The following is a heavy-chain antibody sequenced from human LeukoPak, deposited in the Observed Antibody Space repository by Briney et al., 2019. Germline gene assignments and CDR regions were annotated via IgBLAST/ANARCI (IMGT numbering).Heavy chain of an antibody. D-gene: IGHD3-10*01. CDR2: INSYGSST. CDR1: GFTFSSYW. Sequence: GGPLRLSCAASGFTFSSYWMLWVRQAPGKGLVWVSRINSYGSSTRYADSVKGRFTISRDNAKNTLYLQINSLRAEDTAVYYCARAPVSVYYYMDVWGKGTTVTVSS. J-gene: IGHJ6*03. CDR3: ARAPVSVYYYMDV. V-gene: IGHV3-74*01.